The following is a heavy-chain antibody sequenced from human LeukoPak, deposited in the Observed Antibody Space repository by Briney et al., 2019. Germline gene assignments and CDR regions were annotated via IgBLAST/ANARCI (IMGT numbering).Heavy chain of an antibody. V-gene: IGHV3-23*01. CDR2: ISDTGRRT. J-gene: IGHJ4*02. Sequence: GGSLRLSCAASGFTFNDYATSWVRQAAGKGLEWVSGISDTGRRTFYADSVKGRFTISRDDSKKTVYLQMNTLRAEDTAIYFCARHDSFIPYWGQGTLVTVSS. D-gene: IGHD3-16*02. CDR3: ARHDSFIPY. CDR1: GFTFNDYA.